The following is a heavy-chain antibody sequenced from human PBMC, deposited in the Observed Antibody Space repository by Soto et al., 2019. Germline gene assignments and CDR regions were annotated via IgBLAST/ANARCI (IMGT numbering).Heavy chain of an antibody. Sequence: ASVKVSCKASGYTFTSYGISWVRQAPGQGLAWMGWISAYNGNTNYAQKLQGRVTMTTDTSTSTAYMELRRLRSDDTAVYYCARDAAYYDFWRGYFPFDYWGQGTRVTVS. CDR3: ARDAAYYDFWRGYFPFDY. D-gene: IGHD3-3*01. CDR1: GYTFTSYG. CDR2: ISAYNGNT. V-gene: IGHV1-18*04. J-gene: IGHJ4*02.